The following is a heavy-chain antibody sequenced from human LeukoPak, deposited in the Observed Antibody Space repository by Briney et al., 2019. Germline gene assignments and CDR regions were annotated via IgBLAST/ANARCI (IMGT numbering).Heavy chain of an antibody. D-gene: IGHD3-10*01. V-gene: IGHV1-69*13. J-gene: IGHJ4*02. CDR3: ARIYYGSGSPDGY. CDR1: GITFTSYA. Sequence: SVEVSCKASGITFTSYAISWVRQAPGQGLEWMGAIVPIYDVTNYAQSFRGRVTMTADESTSTAYMELRSLTSEDTAMYYCARIYYGSGSPDGYWGQGTLVTVSS. CDR2: IVPIYDVT.